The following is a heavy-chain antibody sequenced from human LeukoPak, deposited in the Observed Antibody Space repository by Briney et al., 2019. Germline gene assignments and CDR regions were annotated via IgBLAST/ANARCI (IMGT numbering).Heavy chain of an antibody. CDR1: GYTFTSYG. J-gene: IGHJ5*02. CDR3: ARGRYCSGGSCYSRWFDP. Sequence: ASVKVSCKASGYTFTSYGISWVRQAPGQGLEWMGWISAYNGNTNYAQELQGRVTMTTDTSTSTAYMELRSLRSDDTAVYYCARGRYCSGGSCYSRWFDPWGQGTLVTVSS. V-gene: IGHV1-18*01. D-gene: IGHD2-15*01. CDR2: ISAYNGNT.